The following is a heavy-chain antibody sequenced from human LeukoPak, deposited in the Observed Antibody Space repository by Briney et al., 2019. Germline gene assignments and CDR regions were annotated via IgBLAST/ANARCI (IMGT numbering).Heavy chain of an antibody. J-gene: IGHJ6*03. V-gene: IGHV3-23*01. CDR3: AKGLGYCSGGSCYSPLYYYMDV. CDR1: GFTFSSYA. Sequence: GGSLRLSCAASGFTFSSYAMSWVRQAPGKGLEWVSATSGSGGSTYYADSVKGRFTISRDNSKNTLYLQMNSLRAEDTAVYYCAKGLGYCSGGSCYSPLYYYMDVWGKGTTVTVSS. D-gene: IGHD2-15*01. CDR2: TSGSGGST.